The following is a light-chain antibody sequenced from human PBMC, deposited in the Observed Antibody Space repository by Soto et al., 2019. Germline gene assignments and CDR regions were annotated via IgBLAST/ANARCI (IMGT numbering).Light chain of an antibody. V-gene: IGLV2-14*01. CDR1: SSDVCGYNY. CDR3: NSYTSKSTGV. J-gene: IGLJ1*01. Sequence: QSALTQPASVSGSPGQSITISCTGTSSDVCGYNYVSWYQQHPGKAPKLIIYEVSNRPSGVSNRFSGSKSGNTASLTISGLQAEDEADYYCNSYTSKSTGVFGTGTQLTVL. CDR2: EVS.